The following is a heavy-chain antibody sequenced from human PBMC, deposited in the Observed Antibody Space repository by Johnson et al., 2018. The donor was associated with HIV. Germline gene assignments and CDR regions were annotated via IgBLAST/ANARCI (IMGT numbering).Heavy chain of an antibody. CDR3: AKDLIELQGAFDI. D-gene: IGHD1-26*01. CDR1: GFTFSSYG. V-gene: IGHV3-30*02. J-gene: IGHJ3*02. Sequence: QVQLVESGGGVVQPGGSLRLSCAASGFTFSSYGMHWVRQAPGKGLERVAFIRYDGSNKYYAHSVKGRFTISRDNSKNTLYLQMNSLRAEDTAVYYCAKDLIELQGAFDIWGQGTMVTVSS. CDR2: IRYDGSNK.